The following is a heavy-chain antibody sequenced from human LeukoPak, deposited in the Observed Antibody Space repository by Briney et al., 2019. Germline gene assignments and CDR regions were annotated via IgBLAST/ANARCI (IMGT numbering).Heavy chain of an antibody. CDR2: ISSSSSYI. CDR1: GFTFSSYA. V-gene: IGHV3-21*01. CDR3: ARDRTGIAVAGTGLGY. J-gene: IGHJ4*02. Sequence: PGGSLRLSCAASGFTFSSYAMSWVRQAPGKGLEWVSSISSSSSYIYYADSVKGRFTISRDNAKNSLYLQMNSLRAEDTAVYYCARDRTGIAVAGTGLGYWGQGTLVTVSS. D-gene: IGHD6-19*01.